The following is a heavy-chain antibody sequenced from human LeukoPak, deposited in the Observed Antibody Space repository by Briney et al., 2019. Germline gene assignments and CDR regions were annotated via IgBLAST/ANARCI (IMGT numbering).Heavy chain of an antibody. J-gene: IGHJ4*02. D-gene: IGHD1-26*01. CDR3: ANVDSGNYSPLDC. CDR2: ISSGGTR. CDR1: GFTFSHYG. V-gene: IGHV3-23*01. Sequence: GGSLRLSCAASGFTFSHYGLNWVRQAPGKGLEWVSGISSGGTRYYADSVNGRFTISRDNSKNTLYLEMNSLRAEDTAVYYCANVDSGNYSPLDCWGQGTLVTVSS.